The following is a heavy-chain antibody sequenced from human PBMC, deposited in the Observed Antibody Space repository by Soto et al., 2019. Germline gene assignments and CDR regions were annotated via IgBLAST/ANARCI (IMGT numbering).Heavy chain of an antibody. V-gene: IGHV4-34*01. D-gene: IGHD4-17*01. CDR1: GGSFSGYY. CDR2: INHSGST. CDR3: ARGQRGGDYDY. Sequence: SETLSLTCAVYGGSFSGYYWSWIRQPPGKGLEWIGEINHSGSTNYNPSLKSRVTISVDTSKNQFSLKLSSVTAADTAVYYCARGQRGGDYDYWGQGTLVTVSS. J-gene: IGHJ4*02.